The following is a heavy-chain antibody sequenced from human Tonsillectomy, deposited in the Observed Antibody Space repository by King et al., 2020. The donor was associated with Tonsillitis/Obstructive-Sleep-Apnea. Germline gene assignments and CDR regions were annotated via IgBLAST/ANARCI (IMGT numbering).Heavy chain of an antibody. D-gene: IGHD2-2*02. CDR2: IDPSDSYT. V-gene: IGHV5-10-1*01. Sequence: QLVQSGAEVKKPGESLRISCKGSGYSFTSYWISCVRQMPGKGLEWRGRIDPSDSYTNYSPSFQGHVTISADISISTAYLQWRSLEASDTAMYYCATEARYCSSTSCYTAVDWGQGTLVTVS. CDR1: GYSFTSYW. J-gene: IGHJ4*02. CDR3: ATEARYCSSTSCYTAVD.